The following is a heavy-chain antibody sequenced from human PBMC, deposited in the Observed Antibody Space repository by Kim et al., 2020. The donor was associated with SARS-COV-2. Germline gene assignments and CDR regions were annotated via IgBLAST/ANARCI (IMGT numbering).Heavy chain of an antibody. V-gene: IGHV3-7*01. J-gene: IGHJ4*02. Sequence: YGDSGKGRSTISRDNAKNSLYLKMNSLRAEDTAVYYCARAGGDYDYYFDYWGQGTLVTVSS. CDR3: ARAGGDYDYYFDY. D-gene: IGHD4-17*01.